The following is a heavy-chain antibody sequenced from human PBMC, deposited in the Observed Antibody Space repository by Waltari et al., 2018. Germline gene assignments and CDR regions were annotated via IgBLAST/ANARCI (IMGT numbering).Heavy chain of an antibody. D-gene: IGHD1-26*01. CDR3: VREVDRGPGRWFDP. CDR2: VYTSGST. CDR1: GGSISGYY. V-gene: IGHV4-4*07. J-gene: IGHJ5*02. Sequence: QVQLQESGPGLVKPSETLSLTCTVSGGSISGYYWNWIRQPAGKGLGWIGRVYTSGSTNKNPFLKSRVTMSVDTSKNPFSLKLSAVTAADTAVYFCVREVDRGPGRWFDPWGQGTLVTVSS.